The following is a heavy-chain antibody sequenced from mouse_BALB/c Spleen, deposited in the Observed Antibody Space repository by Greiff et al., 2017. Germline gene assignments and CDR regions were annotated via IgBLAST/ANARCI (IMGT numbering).Heavy chain of an antibody. J-gene: IGHJ3*01. D-gene: IGHD2-3*01. CDR3: TRWLLRMAY. CDR1: GFTFSDAW. V-gene: IGHV6-6*01. Sequence: EVKLQASGGGLVQPGGSMTLSCAASGFTFSDAWMAWVRQSPEKGLEWVADIRSSANNHATYYAESVKGRFTISRDDSKRSVYLQMNSLRAEDTGIYYCTRWLLRMAYWGQGTLVTVSA. CDR2: IRSSANNHAT.